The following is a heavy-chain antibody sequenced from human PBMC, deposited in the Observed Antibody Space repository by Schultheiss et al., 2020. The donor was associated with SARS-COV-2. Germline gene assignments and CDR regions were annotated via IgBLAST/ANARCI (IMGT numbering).Heavy chain of an antibody. J-gene: IGHJ3*02. CDR3: ARGGITIFGVPSEDAFDI. Sequence: GGSLRLSCAASGFTFSSYAMSWVRQAPGKGLEWVSAISGSGGSTYYADSVKGRFTISRDNSKNTLYLQMGSLRAEDMAVYYCARGGITIFGVPSEDAFDIWGQGTMVTVAS. V-gene: IGHV3-23*01. D-gene: IGHD3-3*01. CDR1: GFTFSSYA. CDR2: ISGSGGST.